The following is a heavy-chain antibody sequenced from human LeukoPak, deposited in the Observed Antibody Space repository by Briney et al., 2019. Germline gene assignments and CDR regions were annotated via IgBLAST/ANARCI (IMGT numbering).Heavy chain of an antibody. CDR2: INHSGST. Sequence: PSETLSLTCAVYGGSFSGYYWSWIRQPPGKGLEWIGEINHSGSTNYNPSLKSRVTISVDTSKNQFSLKLSSVTAADTAVYYCASPLGASGVVTVDAFDIWGQGTMVTVSS. J-gene: IGHJ3*02. CDR3: ASPLGASGVVTVDAFDI. CDR1: GGSFSGYY. V-gene: IGHV4-34*01. D-gene: IGHD3-3*01.